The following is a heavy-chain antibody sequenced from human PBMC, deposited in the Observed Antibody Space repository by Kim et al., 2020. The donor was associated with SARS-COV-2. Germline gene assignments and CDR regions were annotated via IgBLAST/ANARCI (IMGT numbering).Heavy chain of an antibody. Sequence: ASVKVSCKASGYTFTNYAISWVRQAPGQGLEWMGWINTDTGNPTYAQAFTGRFVFSLDTSVSTSYLQISSLKAEDTALYYCARVIWGTSRYTDYWGQGTLGPVSS. CDR3: ARVIWGTSRYTDY. D-gene: IGHD3-16*02. CDR1: GYTFTNYA. CDR2: INTDTGNP. J-gene: IGHJ4*02. V-gene: IGHV7-4-1*02.